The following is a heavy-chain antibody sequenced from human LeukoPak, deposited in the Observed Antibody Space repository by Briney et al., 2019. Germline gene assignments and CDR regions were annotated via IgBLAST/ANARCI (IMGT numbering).Heavy chain of an antibody. J-gene: IGHJ4*02. Sequence: SETLSLTCAVYGGSFSPYYWSWIRQPPGKGLEWIGEINHSGSTNYNPSLKSRVTISVDTSKNQFSLRLSSVTAADTAVYYCARGGFYCGGDCYADYWGQGTLVTVSS. D-gene: IGHD2-21*02. CDR3: ARGGFYCGGDCYADY. V-gene: IGHV4-34*01. CDR2: INHSGST. CDR1: GGSFSPYY.